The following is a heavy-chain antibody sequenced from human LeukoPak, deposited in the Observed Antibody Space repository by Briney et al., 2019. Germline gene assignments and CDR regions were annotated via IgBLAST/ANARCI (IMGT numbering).Heavy chain of an antibody. D-gene: IGHD5-18*01. CDR3: TTVYYNYGYNF. CDR1: GFTFTNAW. V-gene: IGHV3-15*01. Sequence: GGSLRLSCAASGFTFTNAWMTWVRQAPVKGLEWVALIKSKTDGGTTDYAEPVKGRFTISRDDSKNTLYLQMNSLKIEDTAVYYCTTVYYNYGYNFWGQGTRVTVPS. CDR2: IKSKTDGGTT. J-gene: IGHJ4*02.